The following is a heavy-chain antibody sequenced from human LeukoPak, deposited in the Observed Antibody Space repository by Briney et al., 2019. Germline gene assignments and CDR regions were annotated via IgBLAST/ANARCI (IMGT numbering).Heavy chain of an antibody. D-gene: IGHD3-10*01. V-gene: IGHV3-30*03. CDR3: AREGWFYGSGPTNAFDI. CDR2: ISYDGSNK. Sequence: PGGSLRLSCAASGFTFSSYGMHWVRQAPGKGLEWVAVISYDGSNKYYADSVKGRFTISRDNAKNSLYLQMNSLRAEDTAVYYCAREGWFYGSGPTNAFDIWGQGTMVTVSS. CDR1: GFTFSSYG. J-gene: IGHJ3*02.